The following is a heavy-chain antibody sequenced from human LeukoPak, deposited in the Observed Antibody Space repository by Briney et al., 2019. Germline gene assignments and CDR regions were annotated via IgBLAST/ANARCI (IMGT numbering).Heavy chain of an antibody. CDR3: AKFGSPLVITTLPDY. D-gene: IGHD3-22*01. J-gene: IGHJ4*02. V-gene: IGHV3-23*01. CDR2: IFPSGGEI. CDR1: GFTFSTFA. Sequence: PGGSLRLSCAASGFTFSTFAMIWVRQPPGKGLEWVSSIFPSGGEIHYADSVRGRFTISRDNSKNTLYLQMNSLRAEDTAVYYCAKFGSPLVITTLPDYWGQGTLVTVSS.